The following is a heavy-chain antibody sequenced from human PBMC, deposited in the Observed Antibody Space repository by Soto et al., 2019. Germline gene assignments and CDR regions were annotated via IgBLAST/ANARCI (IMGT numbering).Heavy chain of an antibody. CDR3: VRDFNGSGDY. J-gene: IGHJ4*02. Sequence: PSETLSLTCTVSGGSTTSDYWSWIRQPPGKGLEWLGYIFHSLGAKYNPSLGSRGTISLDTSKNQLSLSLRSVTAADTAIYFCVRDFNGSGDYWGQGTQVTVSS. V-gene: IGHV4-59*01. CDR2: IFHSLGA. CDR1: GGSTTSDY. D-gene: IGHD3-10*01.